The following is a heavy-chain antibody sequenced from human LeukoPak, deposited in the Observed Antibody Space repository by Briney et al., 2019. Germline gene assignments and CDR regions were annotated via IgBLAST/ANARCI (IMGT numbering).Heavy chain of an antibody. CDR1: GGSISSSSYY. J-gene: IGHJ3*02. D-gene: IGHD6-13*01. Sequence: SETLSLTCTVSGGSISSSSYYWGWIRQPPGKGLEWIGSIYYSGSTYYNPSLKSRVTISVDTSKNQFSLKLSSVTAADTAVYYCAGHDDSSRLLSSGFYICGQGTTVTVSS. V-gene: IGHV4-39*01. CDR2: IYYSGST. CDR3: AGHDDSSRLLSSGFYI.